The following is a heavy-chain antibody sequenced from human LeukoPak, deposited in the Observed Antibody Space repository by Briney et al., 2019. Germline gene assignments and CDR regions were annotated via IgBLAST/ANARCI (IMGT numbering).Heavy chain of an antibody. CDR1: GFTFSRTW. CDR2: ILSDGGST. Sequence: GGSLRLSCAASGFTFSRTWMHWVRQAPGEGLVWVSRILSDGGSTTYADSVKGRFTISRNNAKNTLYLQMNSLRAEDTALYYCAKTGPEGRYGGHYYYYYMDVWGKGTTVTVSS. V-gene: IGHV3-74*01. J-gene: IGHJ6*03. D-gene: IGHD4-23*01. CDR3: AKTGPEGRYGGHYYYYYMDV.